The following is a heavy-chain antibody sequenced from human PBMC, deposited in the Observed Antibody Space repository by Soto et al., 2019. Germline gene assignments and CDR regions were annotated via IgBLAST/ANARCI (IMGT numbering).Heavy chain of an antibody. CDR2: IDHNGHT. J-gene: IGHJ4*02. Sequence: QVQLQQWGAGLLKPSETLSLTCAVYGGSFSGYCWSWIRQSPGKGLEWIGEIDHNGHTNYNPSLKSRVTISVDKSKNQVSLRLSSTTAADTATYYCAPYGSGIYYISRDQYWGQGTLVTVSS. CDR3: APYGSGIYYISRDQY. D-gene: IGHD3-10*01. V-gene: IGHV4-34*01. CDR1: GGSFSGYC.